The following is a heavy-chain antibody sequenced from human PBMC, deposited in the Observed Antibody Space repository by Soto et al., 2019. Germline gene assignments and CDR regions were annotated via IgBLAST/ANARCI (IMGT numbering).Heavy chain of an antibody. CDR1: GYTFTGYF. CDR2: INPNSGVT. D-gene: IGHD3-3*01. Sequence: RASVKVSCKASGYTFTGYFMHWVRQAPGQGLEWMGYINPNSGVTKYAQKFQGRVTLTRDTSINTAYMEMTMLRSDDTAVYYCARGGGTILAPLPWGQGTLVTVSS. J-gene: IGHJ5*02. CDR3: ARGGGTILAPLP. V-gene: IGHV1-2*02.